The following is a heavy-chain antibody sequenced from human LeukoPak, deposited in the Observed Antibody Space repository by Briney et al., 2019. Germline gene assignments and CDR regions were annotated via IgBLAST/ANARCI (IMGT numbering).Heavy chain of an antibody. Sequence: GESLKISCKGSGYSFTSYWIGWVRQMPGKGLEWMGIIYPGDSGTRYSPSFQGQVTISADKSISTAYLQWSSLKASDTAMYYCARYHLGRIVVVPAAFDYWGQGTLVTVSS. V-gene: IGHV5-51*01. CDR3: ARYHLGRIVVVPAAFDY. CDR1: GYSFTSYW. CDR2: IYPGDSGT. J-gene: IGHJ4*02. D-gene: IGHD2-2*01.